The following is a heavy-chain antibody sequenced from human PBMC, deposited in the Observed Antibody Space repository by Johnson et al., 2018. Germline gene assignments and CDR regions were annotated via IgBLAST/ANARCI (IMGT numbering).Heavy chain of an antibody. D-gene: IGHD3-22*01. CDR1: GGSINNKY. CDR3: AGSRGFDAFDI. Sequence: QVQLQESGPGLVKPSETLSLTCTVSGGSINNKYWSWIRQPPGRGLEWIGYIYYSGSTNYNPSLKSRVTISIDTSKNHFSLKLTSVTAADTAVYYCAGSRGFDAFDIWGQGTMVTVSS. V-gene: IGHV4-59*01. J-gene: IGHJ3*02. CDR2: IYYSGST.